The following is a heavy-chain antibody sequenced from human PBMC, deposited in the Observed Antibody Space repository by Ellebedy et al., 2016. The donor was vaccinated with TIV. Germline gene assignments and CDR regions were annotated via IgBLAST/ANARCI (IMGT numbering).Heavy chain of an antibody. J-gene: IGHJ6*02. CDR2: ISGSGDST. Sequence: PGGSLRLSCAASGFTFSSYAMSWVRQAPGRGLEWVSTISGSGDSTYHADSVKGRITIPRDNSKITLYLQMNSLRAEDTAVYYCAKVWIAEQQLLIPRSHYNYYGMDVWGQGTTVTVSS. V-gene: IGHV3-23*01. CDR1: GFTFSSYA. CDR3: AKVWIAEQQLLIPRSHYNYYGMDV. D-gene: IGHD6-13*01.